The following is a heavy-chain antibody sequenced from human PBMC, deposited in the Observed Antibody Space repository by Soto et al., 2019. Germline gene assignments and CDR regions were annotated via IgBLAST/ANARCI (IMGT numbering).Heavy chain of an antibody. CDR2: INNDGRST. CDR1: GFTFSTSW. Sequence: EVQLVEAGGGLVQPGGSLRLSCEASGFTFSTSWMHWVRKAPGKGLVWVSRINNDGRSTSYADSVKGRFTISRDNAKNTLFLQMNSLRVEDTAVYYCAREEAAAGTYFDYWGQGSLVTVSS. CDR3: AREEAAAGTYFDY. J-gene: IGHJ4*02. D-gene: IGHD6-13*01. V-gene: IGHV3-74*01.